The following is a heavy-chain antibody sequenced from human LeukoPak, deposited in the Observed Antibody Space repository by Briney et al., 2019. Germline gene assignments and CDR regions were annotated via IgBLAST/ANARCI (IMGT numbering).Heavy chain of an antibody. CDR2: ISGSGGST. D-gene: IGHD2-2*01. J-gene: IGHJ4*02. Sequence: GGSLRLSCAASGFTFSSYAMSWVRQAPGKGLEWVSAISGSGGSTYYADSVKGRFSISRDNSKNTLYLQLNSLRAEDTAVYHCAKETAGYCSSTSCFHGYDYWGQGTLVTVSS. CDR3: AKETAGYCSSTSCFHGYDY. CDR1: GFTFSSYA. V-gene: IGHV3-23*01.